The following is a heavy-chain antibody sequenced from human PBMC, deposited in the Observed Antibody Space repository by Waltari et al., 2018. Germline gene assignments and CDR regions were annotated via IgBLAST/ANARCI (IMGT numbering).Heavy chain of an antibody. Sequence: EVQLLESGGGVVLPGGSLRPSGAHSRFSFATGSWMHWVRQAPGKGLEWVSRMKSDGTDIKYADSVQGRITISRDNAKNTLYLQIDSLRVEDTAMYYCARDLSSGQGWLDPWGQGTLVTVSS. CDR2: MKSDGTDI. J-gene: IGHJ5*02. CDR3: ARDLSSGQGWLDP. V-gene: IGHV3-74*01. CDR1: RFSFATGSW. D-gene: IGHD6-19*01.